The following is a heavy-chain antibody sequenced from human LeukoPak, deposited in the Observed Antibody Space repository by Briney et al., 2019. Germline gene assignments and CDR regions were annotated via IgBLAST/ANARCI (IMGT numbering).Heavy chain of an antibody. CDR3: ARESGGYRPLCY. V-gene: IGHV4-4*07. J-gene: IGHJ4*02. Sequence: PSETLSLTCTVSGGSISGNYWTWIRQPAGKGLEWIGRLYTSGSTNYNPSLKSRVTMSVDTSKNQFSLKVSSVTAADTAMYYCARESGGYRPLCYWGQGTPVTVSS. CDR2: LYTSGST. CDR1: GGSISGNY. D-gene: IGHD1-26*01.